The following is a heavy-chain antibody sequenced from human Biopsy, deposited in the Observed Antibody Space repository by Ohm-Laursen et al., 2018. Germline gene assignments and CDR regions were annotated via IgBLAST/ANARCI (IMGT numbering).Heavy chain of an antibody. D-gene: IGHD3-9*01. J-gene: IGHJ1*01. CDR1: GGTFSNYG. CDR3: ATKLTGYFHH. CDR2: NIPILGTG. Sequence: SVKVSCKAPGGTFSNYGVNWVRQAPGQGLEWLGGNIPILGTGNYAQKFQDRVTVAADTSTSTATMELRSLRSDDPAMYYCATKLTGYFHHWGQGTLVIVSS. V-gene: IGHV1-69*06.